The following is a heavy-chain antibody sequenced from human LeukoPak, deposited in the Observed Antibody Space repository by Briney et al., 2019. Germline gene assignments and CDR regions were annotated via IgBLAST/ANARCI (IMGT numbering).Heavy chain of an antibody. V-gene: IGHV3-23*01. CDR3: AKGPNDDSNYLFDH. CDR2: ITGSGGNT. CDR1: GSTFIRYA. D-gene: IGHD4-11*01. Sequence: GGSLRLSCPAPGSTFIRYAMSWVRKAPGKGLEWASVITGSGGNTYHAGSVKGLHTVSRDNSKNTLYLHMNSLRAEDTAVYHCAKGPNDDSNYLFDHWGQGTVVTVSS. J-gene: IGHJ5*02.